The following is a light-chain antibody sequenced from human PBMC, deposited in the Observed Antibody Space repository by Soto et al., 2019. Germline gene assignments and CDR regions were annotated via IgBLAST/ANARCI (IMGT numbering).Light chain of an antibody. J-gene: IGKJ4*01. CDR2: AAS. Sequence: DIQMTQSPSSVSASVGDRVAITCRASHDISSWLAWYQQKPGKAPKLLIYAASSLQSGVPSRFSGSGSGTDFTLTISNLQPEDFATYYCQQATTSPTFGGGTKVEIK. CDR3: QQATTSPT. CDR1: HDISSW. V-gene: IGKV1-12*01.